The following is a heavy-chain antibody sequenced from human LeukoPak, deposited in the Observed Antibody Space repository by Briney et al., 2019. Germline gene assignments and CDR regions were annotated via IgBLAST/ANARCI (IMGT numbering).Heavy chain of an antibody. Sequence: PGGSLRLSCAASGFTFITYAVHWVRQAPGKGLEWVAVISYDGSDKYYADSVKGRFTISRDNSKNTLYLQMNSLRAEDTAVYYCAKDSRGGAVSSADYWGQGTLVTVSS. J-gene: IGHJ4*02. CDR1: GFTFITYA. CDR2: ISYDGSDK. D-gene: IGHD3-16*01. V-gene: IGHV3-30*04. CDR3: AKDSRGGAVSSADY.